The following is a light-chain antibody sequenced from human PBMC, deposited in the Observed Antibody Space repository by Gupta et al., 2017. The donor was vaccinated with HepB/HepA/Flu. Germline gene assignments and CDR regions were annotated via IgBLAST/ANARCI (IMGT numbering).Light chain of an antibody. CDR1: SLRSYY. J-gene: IGLJ2*01. CDR2: SKN. CDR3: NSRDSSGNQVV. V-gene: IGLV3-19*01. Sequence: SSELTQDPAVSVTLGQTVRITCQGDSLRSYYASWYQQKPGQAPVLVIYSKNNRHSGIPERISGSSSGNTASLTSTGAQSEDEADYYCNSRDSSGNQVVFGGGTNLHVL.